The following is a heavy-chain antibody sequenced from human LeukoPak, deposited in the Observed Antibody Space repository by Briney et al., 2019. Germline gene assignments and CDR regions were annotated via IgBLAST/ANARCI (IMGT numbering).Heavy chain of an antibody. CDR2: INTNTGNP. D-gene: IGHD6-19*01. Sequence: ASVKVSCKASGYTFTSYDMNWVRQAPGQGLEWMGWINTNTGNPTYAQGFTGRFVFSLDTSVSTAYLQISSLKAEDTAVYYCARGPHSSGWPPYYYYGMDVWGQGTTVTVSS. CDR3: ARGPHSSGWPPYYYYGMDV. CDR1: GYTFTSYD. V-gene: IGHV7-4-1*02. J-gene: IGHJ6*02.